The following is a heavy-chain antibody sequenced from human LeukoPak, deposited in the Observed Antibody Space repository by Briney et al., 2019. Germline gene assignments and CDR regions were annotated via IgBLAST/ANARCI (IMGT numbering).Heavy chain of an antibody. J-gene: IGHJ4*02. Sequence: GESLKISCKGSGYSFTSCWIGWVRQMPGKGLEWMGIIYPGDSDTRYSPSFQGQVTISADKSISTAYLQWSSLKASDTAMYYCARGDWGSSSKIYFDYWGQGTLVTVSS. CDR2: IYPGDSDT. V-gene: IGHV5-51*01. CDR3: ARGDWGSSSKIYFDY. CDR1: GYSFTSCW. D-gene: IGHD6-13*01.